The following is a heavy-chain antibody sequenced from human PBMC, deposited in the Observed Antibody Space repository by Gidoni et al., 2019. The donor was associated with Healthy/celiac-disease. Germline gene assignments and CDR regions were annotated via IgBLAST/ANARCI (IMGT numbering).Heavy chain of an antibody. D-gene: IGHD2-2*01. J-gene: IGHJ6*02. V-gene: IGHV4-34*01. Sequence: QVQLQQWGAGLLKPSETLSLTCAVYGGSFSGYYWSWIRQPPGKVLEWIGEINHSGSTNYNPSLKSRVTISVDTSKNQFSLKLSSVTAADTAVYYCARYCSSTSCSLGNYYYYGMDVWGQGTTVTVSS. CDR3: ARYCSSTSCSLGNYYYYGMDV. CDR2: INHSGST. CDR1: GGSFSGYY.